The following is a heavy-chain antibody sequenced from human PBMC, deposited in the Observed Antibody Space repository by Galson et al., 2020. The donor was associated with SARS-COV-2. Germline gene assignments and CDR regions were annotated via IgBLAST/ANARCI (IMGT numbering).Heavy chain of an antibody. CDR1: GDSVSSNSAA. CDR3: ARDWEASQNIVIHYYYGMDV. Sequence: ETSETLSLTCAISGDSVSSNSAAWNWIRQSPSRGLEWLGRTYYRAKWYNDYAVPVKSRITINPDTSKNQFSLQLNSVTPEDTAVYYCARDWEASQNIVIHYYYGMDVWGQGTTVTVSS. J-gene: IGHJ6*02. D-gene: IGHD1-26*01. CDR2: TYYRAKWYN. V-gene: IGHV6-1*01.